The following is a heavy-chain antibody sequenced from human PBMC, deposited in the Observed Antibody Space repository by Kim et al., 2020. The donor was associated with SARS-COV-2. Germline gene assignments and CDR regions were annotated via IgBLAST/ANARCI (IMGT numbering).Heavy chain of an antibody. CDR1: GFTFSGSA. CDR2: IRSKANSYAT. V-gene: IGHV3-73*01. Sequence: GGSLRLSCAASGFTFSGSAMHWVRQASGKGLEWVGRIRSKANSYATAYAASVKGRFTISRDDSKNTAYLQMNSLKTEDTAVYYCTRHVEWELLLDYWGQGTLVTVSS. J-gene: IGHJ4*02. D-gene: IGHD1-26*01. CDR3: TRHVEWELLLDY.